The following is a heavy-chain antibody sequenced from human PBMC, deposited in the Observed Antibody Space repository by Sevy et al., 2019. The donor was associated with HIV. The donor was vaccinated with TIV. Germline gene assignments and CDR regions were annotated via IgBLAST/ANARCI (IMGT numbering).Heavy chain of an antibody. Sequence: SETLSLTCSVSGASVNSGTYYWTWIRPPPGQGLEWIEYIDNSGSTNYHPSIKSRVSISLDVSKNHFSLLVTCVTAADTAIYYCARGLRDYGDYSFDYWGQGTLVTVSS. V-gene: IGHV4-61*03. CDR3: ARGLRDYGDYSFDY. CDR1: GASVNSGTYY. D-gene: IGHD4-17*01. CDR2: IDNSGST. J-gene: IGHJ4*02.